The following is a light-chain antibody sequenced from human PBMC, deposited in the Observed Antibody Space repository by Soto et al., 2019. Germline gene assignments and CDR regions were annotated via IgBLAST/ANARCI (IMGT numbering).Light chain of an antibody. V-gene: IGLV2-14*01. CDR3: SSFTSTSTRL. J-gene: IGLJ1*01. Sequence: QSALTQPASVSGSPGQSITISCTGTSSDIGSYDYVSWYQQHPGKAPNLIIYEVTDRPSGVSNRFSGSKSGNTASLTISGLQAEDEAAYYCSSFTSTSTRLFGSGTKVTVL. CDR2: EVT. CDR1: SSDIGSYDY.